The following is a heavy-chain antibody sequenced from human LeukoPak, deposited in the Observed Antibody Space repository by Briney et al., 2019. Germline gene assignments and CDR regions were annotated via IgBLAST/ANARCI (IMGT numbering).Heavy chain of an antibody. J-gene: IGHJ4*02. V-gene: IGHV3-21*01. CDR1: GFTFSNYA. D-gene: IGHD2-15*01. Sequence: GGSLRLSCAASGFTFSNYAMIWVRQAPGKGLECVSTINGEMNFKYYADSVKGRFTISRDNAKNSLYLQMNSLRAEDTAVYYCARADREGYCSGGSCYSLDYWGQGTLVTVSS. CDR3: ARADREGYCSGGSCYSLDY. CDR2: INGEMNFK.